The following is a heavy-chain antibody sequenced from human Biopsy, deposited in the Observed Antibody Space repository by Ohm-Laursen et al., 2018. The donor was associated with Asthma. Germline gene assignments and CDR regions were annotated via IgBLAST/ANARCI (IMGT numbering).Heavy chain of an antibody. Sequence: SLRLSCAASRFTYEMHWVRQAPGKGLEWVAVISYDGSSIYYADSVKGRFTISRDDSKNTLSLQMNSLTAEDTAVYYCAREGMAGTHIEDWGQGTLVTVSS. J-gene: IGHJ4*02. D-gene: IGHD6-19*01. CDR3: AREGMAGTHIED. V-gene: IGHV3-30-3*01. CDR2: ISYDGSSI. CDR1: RFTYE.